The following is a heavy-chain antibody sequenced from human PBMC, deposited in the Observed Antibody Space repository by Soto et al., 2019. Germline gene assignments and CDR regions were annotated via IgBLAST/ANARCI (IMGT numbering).Heavy chain of an antibody. CDR1: GVYISGYD. Sequence: SETLSVTCPVSGVYISGYDWSWIRKHPGRGLEWIGNIYFSGSTNYNPSLKSRVTISVDTSKNQFSLKLNSVTAADTAVYYCARHGIGGSLLTPVDYWGQGTLVTVSS. J-gene: IGHJ4*02. CDR3: ARHGIGGSLLTPVDY. CDR2: IYFSGST. D-gene: IGHD1-20*01. V-gene: IGHV4-59*08.